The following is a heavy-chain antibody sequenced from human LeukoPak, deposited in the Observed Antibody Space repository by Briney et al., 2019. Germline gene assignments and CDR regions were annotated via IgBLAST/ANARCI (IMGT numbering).Heavy chain of an antibody. D-gene: IGHD3-22*01. J-gene: IGHJ4*02. V-gene: IGHV4-4*07. CDR3: ARSRTTLRRYYDSSGYYFDY. CDR1: GGSISSYY. Sequence: SETLSLTCTVSGGSISSYYWSWIRQPAGKGLEWIGRIYTSGSTNYNPSLKSRVTMSVDTSKNQFSLKLSSVTAADTAVYYCARSRTTLRRYYDSSGYYFDYWGQGTLVTVSS. CDR2: IYTSGST.